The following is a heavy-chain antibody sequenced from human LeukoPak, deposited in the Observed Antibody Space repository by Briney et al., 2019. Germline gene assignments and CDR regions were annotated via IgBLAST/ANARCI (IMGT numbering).Heavy chain of an antibody. J-gene: IGHJ4*02. D-gene: IGHD3-9*01. CDR1: GYRFTSYW. CDR2: IYPGDSDT. Sequence: GGSLKISCKGSGYRFTSYWIGWVRQMPGKGLEWMGIIYPGDSDTRYSPSFQGQVTISADKSISTAYLQWSSLKASDTAMYYCARQAQYYDILTGYFDYWGQGTLVTVSS. CDR3: ARQAQYYDILTGYFDY. V-gene: IGHV5-51*01.